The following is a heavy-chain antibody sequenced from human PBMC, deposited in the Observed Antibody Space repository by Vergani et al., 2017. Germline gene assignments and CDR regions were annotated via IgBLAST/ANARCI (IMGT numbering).Heavy chain of an antibody. D-gene: IGHD3-16*01. CDR3: ARDTRGGEWSGGY. CDR2: VNPNSGGT. V-gene: IGHV1-2*02. J-gene: IGHJ4*02. CDR1: GFTFSGYY. Sequence: QVQLVQSVAEVKKPGASVKVSCKTSGFTFSGYYIHWVRQAPGQGLEWMGWVNPNSGGTNYAQKFQGRVTMTRDTSINTAYMELNRLKSDDTAMYYCARDTRGGEWSGGYWGQGTLVTVSS.